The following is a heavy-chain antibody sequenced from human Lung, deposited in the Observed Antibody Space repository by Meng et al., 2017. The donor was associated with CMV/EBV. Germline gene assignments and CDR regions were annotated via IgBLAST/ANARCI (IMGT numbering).Heavy chain of an antibody. J-gene: IGHJ4*02. D-gene: IGHD4-11*01. CDR3: ARVKGTTGPAYYFDY. Sequence: GSLRLXCSVSGSSIRPGYYWAWVRQPPGKGLEWLGSIFHSGTTYYNPSITSRVTVSVDTSSSQFFLRLSSVTATDTAVYYCARVKGTTGPAYYFDYWGQGTLVTVSS. CDR2: IFHSGTT. CDR1: GSSIRPGYY. V-gene: IGHV4-38-2*02.